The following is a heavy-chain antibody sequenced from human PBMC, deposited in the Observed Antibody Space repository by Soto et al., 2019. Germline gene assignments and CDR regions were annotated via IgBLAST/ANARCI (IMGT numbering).Heavy chain of an antibody. V-gene: IGHV3-9*01. CDR2: ISWNSGSI. CDR3: AKDISRFTVDYYYYGMDV. J-gene: IGHJ6*02. Sequence: PGGSLRLSCAASGFTFDDYAMHWVRHAPGKGLEWVSGISWNSGSIGYADSVKGRFTISRDNAKNSLYLQMNSLRAEDTALYYCAKDISRFTVDYYYYGMDVWGQGTTV. CDR1: GFTFDDYA. D-gene: IGHD4-17*01.